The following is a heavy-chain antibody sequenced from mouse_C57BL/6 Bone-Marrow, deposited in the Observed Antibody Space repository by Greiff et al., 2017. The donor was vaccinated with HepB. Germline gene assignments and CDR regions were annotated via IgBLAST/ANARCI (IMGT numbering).Heavy chain of an antibody. J-gene: IGHJ2*01. D-gene: IGHD1-1*01. V-gene: IGHV1-50*01. CDR3: ARSGYYGSSPFDY. CDR1: GYTFTSYW. CDR2: IDPSDSYT. Sequence: VQLQQPGAELVKPGASVKLSCKASGYTFTSYWMQWVKQRPGQGLEWIGEIDPSDSYTNYNQKFKGKATLTVETSSSTAYMQLSSLTSEDSAVYYCARSGYYGSSPFDYWGQGTTLTVSS.